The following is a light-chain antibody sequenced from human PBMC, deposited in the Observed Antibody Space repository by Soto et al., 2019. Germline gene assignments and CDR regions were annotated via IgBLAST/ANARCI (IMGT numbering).Light chain of an antibody. CDR1: QSVSSN. CDR3: QQYKKWPRT. J-gene: IGKJ1*01. Sequence: EIVMTQSPATLSVSPGERATLSCRASQSVSSNFAWYQQKPGQAPRLLIYDASTGATGIPARFSGSGSGTEFTLTISSLQSEDFAVYYCQQYKKWPRTFGHGTKVDIK. CDR2: DAS. V-gene: IGKV3-15*01.